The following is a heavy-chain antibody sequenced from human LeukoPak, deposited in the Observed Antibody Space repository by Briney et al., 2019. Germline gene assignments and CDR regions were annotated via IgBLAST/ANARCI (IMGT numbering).Heavy chain of an antibody. Sequence: KPSETLSLTCTVSGSSISSYYWSWIRQPAGKGLDWIGRIYTSGSTNYNPSLKSRVTMSVDTSKNQFSLKLSSVTAADTAVYYCASHSSGWYREAFDIWGQGTMVTVSS. V-gene: IGHV4-4*07. J-gene: IGHJ3*02. D-gene: IGHD6-19*01. CDR3: ASHSSGWYREAFDI. CDR1: GSSISSYY. CDR2: IYTSGST.